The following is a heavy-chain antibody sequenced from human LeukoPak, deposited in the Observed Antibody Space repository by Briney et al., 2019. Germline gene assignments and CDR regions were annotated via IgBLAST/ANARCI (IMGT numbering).Heavy chain of an antibody. V-gene: IGHV3-23*01. Sequence: GGSLRLSCAASGLTFSAYGMSWVRQSPGQGLEWVSGISANGSITFYARSVRGRFTISRDNPQNTLYLQMNSLRAKDTAVYYCARDPTTVVTGGAFDIWGQGTMVTVSS. J-gene: IGHJ3*02. CDR2: ISANGSIT. CDR1: GLTFSAYG. CDR3: ARDPTTVVTGGAFDI. D-gene: IGHD4-23*01.